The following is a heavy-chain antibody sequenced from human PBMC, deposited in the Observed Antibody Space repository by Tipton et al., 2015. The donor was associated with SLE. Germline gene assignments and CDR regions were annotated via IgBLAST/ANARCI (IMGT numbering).Heavy chain of an antibody. Sequence: TLSLTCTVSGGSITSGGYYWGWIRQHPGTGLEWLGYIYYSGDTYYNPSLQSRVTMSEDTSKNQFSLKLTSVTAADTAIYYCVRGHPHIVVLIGGGWFDPWGQGTLVTVSS. D-gene: IGHD2-21*01. CDR1: GGSITSGGYY. V-gene: IGHV4-31*03. CDR2: IYYSGDT. J-gene: IGHJ5*02. CDR3: VRGHPHIVVLIGGGWFDP.